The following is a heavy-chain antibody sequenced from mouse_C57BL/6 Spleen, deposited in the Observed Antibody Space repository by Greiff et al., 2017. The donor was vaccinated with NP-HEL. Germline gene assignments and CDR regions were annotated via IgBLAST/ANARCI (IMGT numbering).Heavy chain of an antibody. D-gene: IGHD2-2*01. CDR2: INPNNGGT. Sequence: EVQLQQSGPELVKPGASVKISCKASGYTFTDYYMNWVKQSHGKSLEWIGDINPNNGGTSYNQKFKGKATLTVDKSSSTAYMELRSLTSEDSAVYYCARRRGYGYDEYAMDYWGQGTSVTVSS. V-gene: IGHV1-26*01. CDR3: ARRRGYGYDEYAMDY. CDR1: GYTFTDYY. J-gene: IGHJ4*01.